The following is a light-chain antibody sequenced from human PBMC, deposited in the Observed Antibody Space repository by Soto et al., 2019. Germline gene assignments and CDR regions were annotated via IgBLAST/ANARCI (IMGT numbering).Light chain of an antibody. CDR1: NSDVGGYSY. J-gene: IGLJ3*02. V-gene: IGLV2-11*01. Sequence: QSVLTQPPSASGSPGQSVTISCTGTNSDVGGYSYVSWYQQHPGKAPKLMIYDVSKRPSGVPDRFSGSKSGNTASLTISGLQAEDEADYYCCSYAGSYTWVFGGGTKVTVL. CDR2: DVS. CDR3: CSYAGSYTWV.